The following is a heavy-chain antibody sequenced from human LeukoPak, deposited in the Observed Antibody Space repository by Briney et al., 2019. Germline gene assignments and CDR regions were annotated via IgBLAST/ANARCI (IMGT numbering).Heavy chain of an antibody. CDR3: AKDVRTLDAFDI. CDR2: ISGSGGGT. CDR1: GFTFSSYG. Sequence: GGSLRLSCAASGFTFSSYGMSWVRQAPGKGLEWVSGISGSGGGTYYADSVKGRFTISRDTSKNTLYLQMNSLRAEDTAVYYCAKDVRTLDAFDISGQGTMVTVSS. V-gene: IGHV3-23*01. J-gene: IGHJ3*02.